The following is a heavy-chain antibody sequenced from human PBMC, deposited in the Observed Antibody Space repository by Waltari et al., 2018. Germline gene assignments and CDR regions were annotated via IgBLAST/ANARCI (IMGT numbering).Heavy chain of an antibody. Sequence: QVQLQESGPGLVKPSQTLSLTCTVSGDSITSGGYFWNWIRQHPGKGLEWLGYIYFSGGTDYNPALRGQMPMSSDTSKNQVSLERGSVAAAGTAGYYCARGSSGWNWPDPWGQGTLVTVSS. CDR3: ARGSSGWNWPDP. D-gene: IGHD6-19*01. J-gene: IGHJ5*02. CDR2: IYFSGGT. V-gene: IGHV4-31*01. CDR1: GDSITSGGYF.